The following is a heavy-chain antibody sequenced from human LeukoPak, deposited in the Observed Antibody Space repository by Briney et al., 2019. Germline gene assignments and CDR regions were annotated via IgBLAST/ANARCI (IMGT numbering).Heavy chain of an antibody. Sequence: PSETLSLTCTVSGGSISTYYWSWIRQPPGRGLEWIGYIYLSGPTMYTPYLKSRVTISVDTSKNKFFLKMRSVTAADTAVYYCARHIGGGIEDMDVWGKGTTVTVSS. CDR2: IYLSGPT. CDR1: GGSISTYY. CDR3: ARHIGGGIEDMDV. D-gene: IGHD3-16*02. J-gene: IGHJ6*03. V-gene: IGHV4-59*08.